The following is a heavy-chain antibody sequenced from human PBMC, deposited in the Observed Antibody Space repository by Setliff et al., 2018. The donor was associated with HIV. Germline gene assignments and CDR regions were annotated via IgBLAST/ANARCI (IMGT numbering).Heavy chain of an antibody. Sequence: SETLSLTCTVSSGSMNSSSSYWGWIRQPPGKGLEWIGYIYSSGSTYYNPSLKSRVTISVDTSKNQFSLKLSFVTAADTAVYYCATTYNWNYLGWFDPWGQGTLVTVSS. V-gene: IGHV4-31*03. CDR2: IYSSGST. CDR1: SGSMNSSSSY. J-gene: IGHJ5*02. CDR3: ATTYNWNYLGWFDP. D-gene: IGHD1-7*01.